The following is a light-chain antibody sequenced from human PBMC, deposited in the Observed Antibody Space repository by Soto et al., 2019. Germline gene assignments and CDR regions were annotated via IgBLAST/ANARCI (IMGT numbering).Light chain of an antibody. J-gene: IGLJ1*01. CDR3: FSYAGSSTHV. CDR1: SSDVGTYDL. V-gene: IGLV2-23*01. CDR2: EGT. Sequence: QSVLTHPASVSWSPGHSITISCTGTSSDVGTYDLVSWYQHHPGNAPKLMIYEGTKRPSGVSNRFPGSKSGNTASLTISGPQAEEEADYYCFSYAGSSTHVFGSGTKSPS.